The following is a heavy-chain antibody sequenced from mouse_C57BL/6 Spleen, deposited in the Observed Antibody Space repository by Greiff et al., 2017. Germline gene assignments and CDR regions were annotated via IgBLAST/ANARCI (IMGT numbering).Heavy chain of an antibody. CDR2: INPSNGGT. D-gene: IGHD1-1*01. CDR3: ARWGRTVVATYYYAMDY. CDR1: GYTFTSYW. J-gene: IGHJ4*01. Sequence: QVQLQQPGTELVKPGASVKLSCKASGYTFTSYWMHWVKQRPGQGLEWIGNINPSNGGTNYNEKFKSKATLTVDKSSSTAYMQLSSLTSEDSAVYYCARWGRTVVATYYYAMDYWGQGTSVTVSS. V-gene: IGHV1-53*01.